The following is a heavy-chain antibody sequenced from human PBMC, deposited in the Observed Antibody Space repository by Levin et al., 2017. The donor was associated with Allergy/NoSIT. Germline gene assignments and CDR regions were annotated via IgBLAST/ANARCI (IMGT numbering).Heavy chain of an antibody. CDR3: ATRDLYSSGWSDYFDY. J-gene: IGHJ4*02. Sequence: GESLKISCAASGFTFSSYAMIWVRQAPGKGLEWVSAISGSGGSTYYADSVKGRFTISRDNSKNTLYLQMNSLRAEDTAVYYCATRDLYSSGWSDYFDYWGQGTLVTVSS. CDR1: GFTFSSYA. D-gene: IGHD6-19*01. V-gene: IGHV3-23*01. CDR2: ISGSGGST.